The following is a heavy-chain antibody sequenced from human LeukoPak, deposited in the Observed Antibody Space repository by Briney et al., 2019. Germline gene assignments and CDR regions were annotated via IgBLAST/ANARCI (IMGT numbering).Heavy chain of an antibody. J-gene: IGHJ4*02. Sequence: GGSLRLSCAASGFTFSSYGMHWVRQAPGKGLEWVAVIWYDGSNKYYADSVKGRFTISRDNSKNTLYLQMNSLRAEDTAVYYCAKDRQSRWLGSRTDYWGQGTLVTVSS. CDR2: IWYDGSNK. V-gene: IGHV3-30*02. D-gene: IGHD2-15*01. CDR1: GFTFSSYG. CDR3: AKDRQSRWLGSRTDY.